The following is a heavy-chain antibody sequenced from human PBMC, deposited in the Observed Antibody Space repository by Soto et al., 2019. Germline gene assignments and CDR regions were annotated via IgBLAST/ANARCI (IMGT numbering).Heavy chain of an antibody. CDR2: ISYEGSEK. J-gene: IGHJ4*02. CDR1: GFTFSNNG. Sequence: QVHLVESGGGVVQPGRSLRLSCAASGFTFSNNGMHWVRQAPGKGLEWMGVISYEGSEKYYAGSVKGRFTISRDNPKNTLYLQMDTLRAEYTAIYYCVKDKGAAAGFDYWGQGILVTVSS. CDR3: VKDKGAAAGFDY. V-gene: IGHV3-30*18. D-gene: IGHD6-13*01.